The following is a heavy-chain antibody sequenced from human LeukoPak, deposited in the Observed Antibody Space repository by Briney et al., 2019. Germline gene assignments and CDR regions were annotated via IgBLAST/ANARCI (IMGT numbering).Heavy chain of an antibody. J-gene: IGHJ4*02. CDR3: ARVQVDRNYFPY. D-gene: IGHD3-22*01. V-gene: IGHV3-23*01. CDR2: ISGSGGST. CDR1: GFTFSSYA. Sequence: PGGSLRLSCAASGFTFSSYAMSWVRQAPGKGLEWVSAISGSGGSTYYADSVKGRFTISRDNSKNTLYLQMNSLRAEDTALYYCARVQVDRNYFPYWGQGTLVTVSS.